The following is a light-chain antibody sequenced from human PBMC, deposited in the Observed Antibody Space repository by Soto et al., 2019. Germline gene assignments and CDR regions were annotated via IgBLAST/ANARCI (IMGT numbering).Light chain of an antibody. CDR1: QGISSF. CDR3: QDYNSGPRT. J-gene: IGKJ1*01. Sequence: DIQMTQSPSSLSASVGDRVTITCRASQGISSFLAWYQQKPGKVPKLLIYAASALQSGVPSRFSGSGSGTDFTLTISSLQPEDVATYYCQDYNSGPRTFGQGTKVEI. CDR2: AAS. V-gene: IGKV1-27*01.